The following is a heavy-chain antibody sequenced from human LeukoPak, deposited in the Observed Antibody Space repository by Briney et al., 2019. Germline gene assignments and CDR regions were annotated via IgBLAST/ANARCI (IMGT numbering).Heavy chain of an antibody. D-gene: IGHD2-2*01. CDR1: GFTFSNAW. Sequence: PGGSLRLSCAASGFTFSNAWMSWVRQAPGKGLEWVGRIKSKTDGGTTDYAAPVKGRFTISRDDSKNTLYLQMNSLKTEDTAVYYCTTELVVPAAIILEACFDPWGQGTLVTVSS. CDR3: TTELVVPAAIILEACFDP. CDR2: IKSKTDGGTT. J-gene: IGHJ5*02. V-gene: IGHV3-15*01.